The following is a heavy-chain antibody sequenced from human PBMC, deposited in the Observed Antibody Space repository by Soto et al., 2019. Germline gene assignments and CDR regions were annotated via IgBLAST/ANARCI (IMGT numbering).Heavy chain of an antibody. V-gene: IGHV5-51*01. J-gene: IGHJ6*02. CDR3: AKAAAEMSGRQSHYYGLDV. CDR1: GYIFTRYW. Sequence: GESLKISCKAAGYIFTRYWIAWVRQMPGKGLEWMGVIFPADSDTIYSPSIEGQVTMSADKTTGTAYLQWSSLKASDSGLYYCAKAAAEMSGRQSHYYGLDVWGQGTAVTVSS. D-gene: IGHD1-1*01. CDR2: IFPADSDT.